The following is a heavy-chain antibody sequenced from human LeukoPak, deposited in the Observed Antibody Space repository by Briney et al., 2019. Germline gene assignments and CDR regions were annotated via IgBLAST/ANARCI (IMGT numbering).Heavy chain of an antibody. J-gene: IGHJ4*02. CDR3: ARQLGYCSAGTCYFDS. CDR1: GFTFSSYA. CDR2: ISSSSSYI. V-gene: IGHV3-21*01. D-gene: IGHD2-15*01. Sequence: GGSLRLSCAASGFTFSSYAMSWVRQAPGKGLEWVSSISSSSSYIYYADSVKGRFTISRDNAKNSLYLQMNSLRAEDTAVYYCARQLGYCSAGTCYFDSWGQGTQVAVSS.